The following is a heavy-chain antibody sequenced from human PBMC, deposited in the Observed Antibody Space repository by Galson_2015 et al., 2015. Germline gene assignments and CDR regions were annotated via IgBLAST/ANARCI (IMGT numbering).Heavy chain of an antibody. CDR3: ARHLPDSSGYYYDGLGFDP. V-gene: IGHV4-34*01. J-gene: IGHJ5*02. CDR2: IYYSGST. Sequence: SETLSLTCAVYGGSFSGYYWSWIRQPPGKGLEWIGSIYYSGSTYYNPSLKSRVTISVDTSKNQFSLKLSSVTAADTAVYYCARHLPDSSGYYYDGLGFDPWGQGTLVTVSS. CDR1: GGSFSGYY. D-gene: IGHD3-22*01.